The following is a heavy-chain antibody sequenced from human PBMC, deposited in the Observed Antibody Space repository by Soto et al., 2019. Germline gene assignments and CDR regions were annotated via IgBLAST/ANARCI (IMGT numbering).Heavy chain of an antibody. CDR2: IYYSGST. Sequence: SETLSLTCTVSGGSISSYSWCCIRQPPGKGLEWIGYIYYSGSTNYNPSLKSRVTISVDTSTNQFSLKLSSVTAADTAVYFCAKRTPPISDIVGVVAAKFHFVYRAQGTLVT. D-gene: IGHD2-15*01. CDR1: GGSISSYS. V-gene: IGHV4-59*12. CDR3: AKRTPPISDIVGVVAAKFHFVY. J-gene: IGHJ4*02.